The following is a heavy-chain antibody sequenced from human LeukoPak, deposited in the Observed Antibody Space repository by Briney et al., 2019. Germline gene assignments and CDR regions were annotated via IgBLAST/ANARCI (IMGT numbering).Heavy chain of an antibody. CDR2: IDSDGSST. CDR3: ARDLDIVVVPASWFYP. J-gene: IGHJ5*02. Sequence: GGSLRLSCAASXFTFSSYWMHWVRQARGKGLVWVSCIDSDGSSTHCAGSVNGRFTISGEDAKNLLSLQMNRLRAEDTAVYYCARDLDIVVVPASWFYPWGQGTLVTVPS. D-gene: IGHD2-2*03. V-gene: IGHV3-74*01. CDR1: XFTFSSYW.